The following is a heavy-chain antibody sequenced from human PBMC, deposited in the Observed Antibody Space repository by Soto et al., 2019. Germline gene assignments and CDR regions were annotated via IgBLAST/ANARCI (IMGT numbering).Heavy chain of an antibody. V-gene: IGHV4-59*01. Sequence: LSLTCTVSGGSISSYYWSWIRQPPGKGLEWIGYIYYSGSTNYNPSLKSRVTISVDTSKNQFSLKLSSVTAADTAVYYCARDDVVVVAATPYYYGMDVWGQGTTVTVSS. CDR1: GGSISSYY. J-gene: IGHJ6*02. CDR3: ARDDVVVVAATPYYYGMDV. CDR2: IYYSGST. D-gene: IGHD2-15*01.